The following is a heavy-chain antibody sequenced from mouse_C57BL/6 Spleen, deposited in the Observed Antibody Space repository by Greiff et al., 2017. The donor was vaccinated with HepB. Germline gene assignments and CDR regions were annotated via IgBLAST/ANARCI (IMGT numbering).Heavy chain of an antibody. Sequence: QVQLQQPGAELVRPGTSVKLSCKASGYTFTSYWMHWVKQSPGQGLEWIGVIYPSDSYTNYNQKFKGKATLTVDTSSSTAYMQLSSLTSEDSAVYYCARRIGSSYGWYFDVWGTGTTVTVSS. CDR1: GYTFTSYW. V-gene: IGHV1-59*01. CDR3: ARRIGSSYGWYFDV. CDR2: IYPSDSYT. J-gene: IGHJ1*03. D-gene: IGHD1-1*01.